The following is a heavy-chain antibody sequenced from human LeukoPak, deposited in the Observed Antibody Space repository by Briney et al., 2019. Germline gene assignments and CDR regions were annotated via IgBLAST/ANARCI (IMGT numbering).Heavy chain of an antibody. CDR2: IKSKTDGGTT. V-gene: IGHV3-15*01. CDR3: TTVRRAVAGPIDY. J-gene: IGHJ4*02. CDR1: GFTFSNAW. Sequence: PGGSFRLSCAASGFTFSNAWMSWVRQAPGKGLEWVGRIKSKTDGGTTDYAAPVKGRFTISRDDSKNTLYLQMNSLKTEDTAVYYCTTVRRAVAGPIDYWGQGTLVTVSS. D-gene: IGHD6-19*01.